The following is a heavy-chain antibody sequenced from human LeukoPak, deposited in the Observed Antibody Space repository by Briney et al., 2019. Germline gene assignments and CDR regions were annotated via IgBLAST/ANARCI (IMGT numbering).Heavy chain of an antibody. Sequence: GGSLRLSCAASGFTFSNYAMSWVRQAPGKGLEWVSTISNSGDATYYADSVKGRFTISRDNSKNTLYLQMNSLRAEDTAMYYCARGDDSGYYDYFDYWGQGALVTVSS. V-gene: IGHV3-23*01. CDR1: GFTFSNYA. CDR2: ISNSGDAT. CDR3: ARGDDSGYYDYFDY. D-gene: IGHD3-22*01. J-gene: IGHJ4*02.